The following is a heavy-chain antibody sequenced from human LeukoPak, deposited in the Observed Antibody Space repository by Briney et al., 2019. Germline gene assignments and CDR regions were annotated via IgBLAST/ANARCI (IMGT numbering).Heavy chain of an antibody. CDR1: GYTFSGYY. CDR2: INFNTGRK. CDR3: ARALIRGIAPFDY. J-gene: IGHJ4*02. V-gene: IGHV1-2*02. D-gene: IGHD3-10*01. Sequence: ATVKVSCKTSGYTFSGYYMHWVRQAPGQGLEWMGWINFNTGRKNYAQKFQGRVTMTRETSDSTVHMELSRLRSDDTAMYYCARALIRGIAPFDYWGQGTWVTVSS.